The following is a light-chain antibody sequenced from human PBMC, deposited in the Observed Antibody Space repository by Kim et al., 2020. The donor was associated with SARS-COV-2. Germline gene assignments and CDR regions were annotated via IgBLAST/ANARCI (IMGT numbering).Light chain of an antibody. Sequence: LSPGERATLSCRASQSVSSYLAWYQQKPGQAPRLLIYDASNRATGIPARFSGSGSGTDFTLTINSLEPEDFAVYYCQQRSNWPLTFGGGTKVDIK. CDR1: QSVSSY. J-gene: IGKJ4*01. V-gene: IGKV3-11*01. CDR2: DAS. CDR3: QQRSNWPLT.